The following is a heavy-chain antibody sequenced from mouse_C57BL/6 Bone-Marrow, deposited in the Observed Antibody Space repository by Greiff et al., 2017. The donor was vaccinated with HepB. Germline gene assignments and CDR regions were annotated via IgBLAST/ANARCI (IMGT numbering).Heavy chain of an antibody. CDR3: ARDPLYVDY. V-gene: IGHV5-4*01. CDR2: ISDGGSYT. J-gene: IGHJ2*01. D-gene: IGHD2-3*01. CDR1: GFTFSSYA. Sequence: EVQLVESGGGLVKPGGSLKLSCAASGFTFSSYAMSWVRQTPEKRLEWVATISDGGSYTYYPDNVKGRFTISRDNAKNNLYLQMSHLKSEDTAMYYCARDPLYVDYWDQGTALTVSS.